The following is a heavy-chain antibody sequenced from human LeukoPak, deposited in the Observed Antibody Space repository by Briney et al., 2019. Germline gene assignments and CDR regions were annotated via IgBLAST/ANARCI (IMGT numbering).Heavy chain of an antibody. CDR2: IYYSGST. CDR3: ASMTRPYYFDY. J-gene: IGHJ4*02. Sequence: SETLSLTCTVSGGSISSYYWSWIRQPPGKGLEWIGYIYYSGSTNHNPSLKGRVTMSVDTSKNQFSLKLSSVTTADTAVYYCASMTRPYYFDYWGQGTLVTVSS. D-gene: IGHD3-16*01. CDR1: GGSISSYY. V-gene: IGHV4-59*01.